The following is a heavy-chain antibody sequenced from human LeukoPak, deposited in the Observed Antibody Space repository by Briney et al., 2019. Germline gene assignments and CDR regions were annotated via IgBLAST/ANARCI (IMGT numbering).Heavy chain of an antibody. CDR3: ARDLRLRGRDAFDI. J-gene: IGHJ3*02. CDR1: GGSISSGSYH. D-gene: IGHD4-17*01. CDR2: IYTSGST. V-gene: IGHV4-61*02. Sequence: SQTLSLTCTVSGGSISSGSYHWSWIRQPAGKGLEWIGRIYTSGSTNYNPSLKSRVTISVDTSKNQFSLKLSSVTAADTAVYYCARDLRLRGRDAFDIWGQGTMVTVSS.